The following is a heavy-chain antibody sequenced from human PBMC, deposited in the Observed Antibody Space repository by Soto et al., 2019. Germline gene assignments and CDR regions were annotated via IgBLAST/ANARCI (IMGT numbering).Heavy chain of an antibody. CDR2: INHSGST. CDR1: GGSFSGYY. CDR3: ARRRGVAGSFDY. V-gene: IGHV4-34*01. J-gene: IGHJ4*02. Sequence: QVQLQQWGAGLLKPSETLSLTCAVYGGSFSGYYWSWIPQPPGKGLEWMGEINHSGSTKYNPSLKSRVTISVDRSNNQFSLELSSVTAADTAVYYCARRRGVAGSFDYWGQRTLVTVSS. D-gene: IGHD6-19*01.